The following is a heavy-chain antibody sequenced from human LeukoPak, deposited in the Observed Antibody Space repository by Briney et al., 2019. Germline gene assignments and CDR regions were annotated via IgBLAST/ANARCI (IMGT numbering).Heavy chain of an antibody. CDR2: IRYDGSNK. D-gene: IGHD2-15*01. Sequence: PGGSLRLSCAASGFTFSSYGMHWVRQAPGKGLEWVAFIRYDGSNKYYADSVKGRFTISRDNSKNTLYLQMNSLRAEDTAVYYCAKEADIVVVVAAAVDVWGKGTTVTVSS. V-gene: IGHV3-30*02. CDR3: AKEADIVVVVAAAVDV. CDR1: GFTFSSYG. J-gene: IGHJ6*04.